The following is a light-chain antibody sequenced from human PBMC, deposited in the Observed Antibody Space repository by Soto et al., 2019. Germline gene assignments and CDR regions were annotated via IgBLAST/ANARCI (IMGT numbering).Light chain of an antibody. J-gene: IGKJ1*01. CDR3: QQYYSTPPT. CDR2: WAS. CDR1: RSVLYSSNNKNY. Sequence: DIVMTQSPDSLAVSLGERATINCKSSRSVLYSSNNKNYLVWYQQKSGQPPKLLISWASIRESGVPDRFSGSGPGTDFTLTISSLQAEDVAVYYCQQYYSTPPTFGQGTKVEIK. V-gene: IGKV4-1*01.